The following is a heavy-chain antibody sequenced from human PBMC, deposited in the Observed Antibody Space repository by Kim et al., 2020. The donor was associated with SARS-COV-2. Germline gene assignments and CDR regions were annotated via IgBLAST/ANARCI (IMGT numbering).Heavy chain of an antibody. J-gene: IGHJ5*02. Sequence: AQGFTGRFVFSLDTSVSTAYLQISSLKAEDTAVYYCAREIAAAGTLTFDPWGQGTLVTVSS. CDR3: AREIAAAGTLTFDP. D-gene: IGHD6-13*01. V-gene: IGHV7-4-1*02.